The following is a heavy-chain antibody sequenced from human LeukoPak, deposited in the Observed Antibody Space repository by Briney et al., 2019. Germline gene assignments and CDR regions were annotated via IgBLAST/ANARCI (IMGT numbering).Heavy chain of an antibody. CDR2: IYYSGST. CDR1: GGSISSYY. CDR3: ARVDYGGNLYRTDDAFDI. Sequence: SETLSLTCTVSGGSISSYYWSWIRQPPGKGLEWIGYIYYSGSTNYNPSLKSRVTISVDTSKNQFSLKLSSVTAADTAVYYCARVDYGGNLYRTDDAFDIWGQGTMVTVSS. D-gene: IGHD4-23*01. J-gene: IGHJ3*02. V-gene: IGHV4-59*01.